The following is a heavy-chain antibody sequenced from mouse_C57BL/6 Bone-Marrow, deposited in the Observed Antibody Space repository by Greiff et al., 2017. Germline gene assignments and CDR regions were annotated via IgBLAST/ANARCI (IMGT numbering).Heavy chain of an antibody. CDR2: SHPKSGST. Sequence: VHLQQPGAELVKPGASVKLSCKASGYTFTSYWMHWVKQRPGQGLEGIGMSHPKSGSTNYNEKFKRKAKVKVEKSSSTAYMQLSSLTSEDSAVYYCARSGFFDYWGQGTTLTVSS. CDR1: GYTFTSYW. V-gene: IGHV1-64*01. D-gene: IGHD3-1*01. J-gene: IGHJ2*01. CDR3: ARSGFFDY.